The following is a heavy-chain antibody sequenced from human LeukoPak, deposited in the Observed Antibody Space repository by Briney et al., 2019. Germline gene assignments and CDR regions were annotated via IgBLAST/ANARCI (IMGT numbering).Heavy chain of an antibody. CDR3: ARDSGGPWHYYYMDV. CDR1: GFTFSSYG. V-gene: IGHV3-33*01. D-gene: IGHD1-14*01. Sequence: QPGGSLRLSCAASGFTFSSYGMHWVRQAPGKGLEWVAVIWYDGSNKYYADSVKGRFTISRDNSKNTLYLQMNSLRAEDTAVYYCARDSGGPWHYYYMDVWGKGTTVTVSS. CDR2: IWYDGSNK. J-gene: IGHJ6*03.